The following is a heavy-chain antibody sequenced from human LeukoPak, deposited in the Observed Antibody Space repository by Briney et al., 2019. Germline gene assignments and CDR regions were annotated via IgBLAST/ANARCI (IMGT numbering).Heavy chain of an antibody. CDR1: GLTFSNHA. Sequence: PGGSLRLSCAASGLTFSNHAMGWVRQAPGKGLEWISEISGSGGSTYYADSVKGRFTISRDNSKNTLYLQMNSLRAEDTAVYYCTRELFDFDYGGQGTLVTVSS. J-gene: IGHJ4*02. D-gene: IGHD3-10*01. CDR3: TRELFDFDY. V-gene: IGHV3-23*01. CDR2: ISGSGGST.